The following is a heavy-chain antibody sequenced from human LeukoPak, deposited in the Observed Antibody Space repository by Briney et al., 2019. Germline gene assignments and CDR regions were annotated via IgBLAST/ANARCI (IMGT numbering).Heavy chain of an antibody. J-gene: IGHJ6*03. CDR3: ARGMTQEYYYYYYYMDV. Sequence: SETLSLTCTVSGGSISSYYWSWIRQPPGKGLEWIGYTYYSGSTNYNPSLKSRVTISVDTSKNQFSLKLSSVAAADTAVYYCARGMTQEYYYYYYYMDVWGKGTTVTVSS. CDR2: TYYSGST. CDR1: GGSISSYY. V-gene: IGHV4-59*01.